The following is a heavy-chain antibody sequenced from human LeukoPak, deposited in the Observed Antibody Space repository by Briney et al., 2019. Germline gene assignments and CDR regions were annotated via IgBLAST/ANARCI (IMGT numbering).Heavy chain of an antibody. CDR3: ARGGLGTIFGVVSYYFDY. CDR1: GGTFSSYA. J-gene: IGHJ4*02. CDR2: IIPILGIA. V-gene: IGHV1-69*04. Sequence: SVKVSCKASGGTFSSYAISWVRQAPGQGLEWMGRIIPILGIANYAQKFQGRVTITADKSTSTAYMELSSLRSEDTAVYYCARGGLGTIFGVVSYYFDYWGQGTLVTVSS. D-gene: IGHD3-3*01.